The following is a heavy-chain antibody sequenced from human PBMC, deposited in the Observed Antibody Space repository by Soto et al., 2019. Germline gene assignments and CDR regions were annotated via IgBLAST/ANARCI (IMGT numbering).Heavy chain of an antibody. D-gene: IGHD2-15*01. J-gene: IGHJ4*02. CDR2: ISGNGGST. CDR1: GFTFTNYA. CDR3: AKSVVVVAATELDY. Sequence: GGSLRLSCEASGFTFTNYAMSWVRQAPGKGLEWVSGISGNGGSTQYADSVKGRFTISRDNSKNTLYLQMNSLRAEDTAVYYCAKSVVVVAATELDYWGQGTLVTVS. V-gene: IGHV3-23*01.